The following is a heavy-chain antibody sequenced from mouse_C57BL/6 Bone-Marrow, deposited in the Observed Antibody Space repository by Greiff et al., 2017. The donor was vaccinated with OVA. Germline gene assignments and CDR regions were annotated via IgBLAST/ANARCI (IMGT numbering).Heavy chain of an antibody. V-gene: IGHV14-4*01. Sequence: EVQLQQSGAELVKPGASVKLSCTASGYNITDYYMHWVKQRPGQGLEWIGRIDPESGGTKYAAKFKGKATITADTSSSTAYLQLSSLTSEDSAVYCCTSGVRELDYWGQGTSVTVSS. CDR1: GYNITDYY. D-gene: IGHD1-3*01. J-gene: IGHJ4*01. CDR2: IDPESGGT. CDR3: TSGVRELDY.